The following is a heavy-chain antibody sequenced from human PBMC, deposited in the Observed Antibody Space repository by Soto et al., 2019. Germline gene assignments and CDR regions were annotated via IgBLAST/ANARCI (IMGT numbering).Heavy chain of an antibody. J-gene: IGHJ3*02. CDR3: AKDPRPIAAANAFDI. V-gene: IGHV3-9*01. Sequence: DVQLVESGGGLVQPGRFLRLSCAASGFTFDDYAMHWVRQAPGKGLEWVSGISWNSGSIGYADSVKGRFTISRDNAKNSLYLQMNSLRAEDTALYYCAKDPRPIAAANAFDIWGQGTMVTVSS. D-gene: IGHD6-13*01. CDR2: ISWNSGSI. CDR1: GFTFDDYA.